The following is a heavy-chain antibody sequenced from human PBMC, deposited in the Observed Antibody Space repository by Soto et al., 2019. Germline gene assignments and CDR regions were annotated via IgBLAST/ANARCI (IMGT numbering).Heavy chain of an antibody. V-gene: IGHV3-53*01. CDR1: GFTVSRNS. J-gene: IGHJ2*01. CDR3: ARVPVSGCRSSSCLNWYFDL. Sequence: EVQVVESGGGLIQPGGSLRLSCAASGFTVSRNSMGWVRQAPGKGLEWVSVIYSGGNTYYADSVKGRITISRDNSKNTVYLQMNSLRAEDTAAYYCARVPVSGCRSSSCLNWYFDLWGRGTQVNVSS. CDR2: IYSGGNT. D-gene: IGHD2-2*01.